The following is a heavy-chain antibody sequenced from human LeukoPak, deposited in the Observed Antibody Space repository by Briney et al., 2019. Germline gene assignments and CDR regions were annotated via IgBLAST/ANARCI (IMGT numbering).Heavy chain of an antibody. CDR1: GYTFTGYY. D-gene: IGHD3-16*01. Sequence: GASVKVSCKASGYTFTGYYMHWVRQAPGQGLEWMGRIDPNSGGTNYAQKFQGRVTMTRDTSISTAYMELSRLRSDDTAVYYCARVRLRLGESILCFFDYWGQGTLVTVSS. V-gene: IGHV1-2*06. CDR3: ARVRLRLGESILCFFDY. CDR2: IDPNSGGT. J-gene: IGHJ4*02.